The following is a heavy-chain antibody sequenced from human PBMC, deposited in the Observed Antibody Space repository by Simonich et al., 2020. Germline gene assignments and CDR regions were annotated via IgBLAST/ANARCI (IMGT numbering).Heavy chain of an antibody. J-gene: IGHJ4*02. Sequence: QVQLQQWGAGLLKPSETLSLTCAVYGGSFSGYYWSWFRKPPGKGLEWIGEINHSGSTYYNRSLKSRVTISVDTSKNQFSLKLSSVTAADTAVYYCARGNWGFDYWGQGTLVTVSS. CDR1: GGSFSGYY. CDR2: INHSGST. V-gene: IGHV4-34*01. CDR3: ARGNWGFDY. D-gene: IGHD7-27*01.